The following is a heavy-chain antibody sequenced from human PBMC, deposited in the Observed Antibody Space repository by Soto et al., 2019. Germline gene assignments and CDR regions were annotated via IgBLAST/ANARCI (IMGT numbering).Heavy chain of an antibody. D-gene: IGHD1-26*01. CDR3: ARGLFSETHYSGGWYFFDY. CDR1: GGSFSGYS. Sequence: QVQLQQWGAGLLKPSETLSLTCAVYGGSFSGYSWTWIRQSPGKGLEWIGQINDGGSANYNPSLKMRVTISVDTSNNEFFLELSAVPAADTAVYYCARGLFSETHYSGGWYFFDYWGQGTLVTVSS. V-gene: IGHV4-34*01. CDR2: INDGGSA. J-gene: IGHJ4*02.